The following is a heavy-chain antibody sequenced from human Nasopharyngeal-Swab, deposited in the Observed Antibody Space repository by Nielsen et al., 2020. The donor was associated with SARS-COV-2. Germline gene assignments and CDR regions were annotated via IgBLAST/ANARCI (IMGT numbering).Heavy chain of an antibody. D-gene: IGHD2-15*01. V-gene: IGHV1-18*04. CDR2: ISAYNGNT. CDR3: ARLNVVAATNNWFDP. CDR1: GYTFTSYG. J-gene: IGHJ5*02. Sequence: ALVQVSCKASGYTFTSYGISWVRQAPGQGLEWMGWISAYNGNTNYVQKLQGRVTMTTDTSTSTAYMELRSLRSDDTAVYYCARLNVVAATNNWFDPWGQGTLVTVSS.